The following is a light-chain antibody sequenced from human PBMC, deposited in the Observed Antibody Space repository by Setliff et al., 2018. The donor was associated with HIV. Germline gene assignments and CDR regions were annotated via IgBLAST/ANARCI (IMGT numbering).Light chain of an antibody. Sequence: SYELTQPPSVSVSPGQTASITCSGHKLGDKYACWYQQKPGQSPVLVIYQDNKRPSGIPERFSGSNSGNTATLTISRVEAGDEADYYCQVWDSSSDHPYVFGTGTKVTVL. CDR2: QDN. V-gene: IGLV3-1*01. CDR3: QVWDSSSDHPYV. CDR1: KLGDKY. J-gene: IGLJ1*01.